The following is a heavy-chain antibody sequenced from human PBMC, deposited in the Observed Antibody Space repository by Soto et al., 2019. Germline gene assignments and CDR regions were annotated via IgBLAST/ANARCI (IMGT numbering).Heavy chain of an antibody. CDR1: GFTFSSYA. V-gene: IGHV3-23*01. CDR2: ISGSGGST. D-gene: IGHD6-13*01. J-gene: IGHJ4*02. Sequence: EGQLLESGGGLVQPGGSLRLSCAASGFTFSSYAMSWVRQAPGKGLEWVSAISGSGGSTYYADSVNGRFTISRDNSKNTLYLQMNSLRAEDTAVYYCAKDVAGPGIAAAGDFDYWGQGTLVTVSS. CDR3: AKDVAGPGIAAAGDFDY.